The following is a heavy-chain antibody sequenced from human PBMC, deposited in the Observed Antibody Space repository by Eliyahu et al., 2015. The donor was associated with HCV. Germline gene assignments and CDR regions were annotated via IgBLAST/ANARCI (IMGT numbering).Heavy chain of an antibody. D-gene: IGHD2-15*01. Sequence: EVQLVESGGGLVKPGGSLRLSCAASGFTFSRYTLNWVRQAPGKGLEWVSSISSSSSYIYYADSVKGRFTISRDNARNSLYLQMSSLRAEDTALYYCARDEGYCSGGTCAIRGNHNYFGMDVWGQGTTVTVSS. CDR3: ARDEGYCSGGTCAIRGNHNYFGMDV. V-gene: IGHV3-21*01. CDR2: ISSSSSYI. CDR1: GFTFSRYT. J-gene: IGHJ6*02.